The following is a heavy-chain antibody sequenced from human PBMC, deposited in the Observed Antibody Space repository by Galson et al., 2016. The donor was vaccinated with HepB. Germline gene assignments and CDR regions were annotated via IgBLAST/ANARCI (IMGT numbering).Heavy chain of an antibody. V-gene: IGHV3-48*02. CDR2: VSTHSYTI. CDR3: ARDRKAGVAATLIFDY. CDR1: GFTFSSYS. Sequence: SLRLSCAASGFTFSSYSMNWVRQAPGKGLEWIAYVSTHSYTIHYADSVKGRFTISRDNAKNSLYLQMKRLKDEDTSIYYCARDRKAGVAATLIFDYWGQGALVTVSA. D-gene: IGHD2-15*01. J-gene: IGHJ4*02.